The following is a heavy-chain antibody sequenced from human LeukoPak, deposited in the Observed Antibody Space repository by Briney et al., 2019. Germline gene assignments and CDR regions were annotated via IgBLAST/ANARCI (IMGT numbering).Heavy chain of an antibody. J-gene: IGHJ4*02. D-gene: IGHD3-16*01. CDR3: AKDIRGSYFFDC. V-gene: IGHV3-9*01. CDR2: ISWNSGSI. Sequence: GGSLRLSCAASGFTFDEYGMHWVRQAPGKGLEWASGISWNSGSIGYADSVKGRFTISRDNAKNSLYLQMNSLRVEDTALYYCAKDIRGSYFFDCWGQGTLVAVSS. CDR1: GFTFDEYG.